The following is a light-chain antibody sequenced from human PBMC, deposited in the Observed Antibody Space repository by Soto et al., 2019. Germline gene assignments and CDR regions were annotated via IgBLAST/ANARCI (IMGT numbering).Light chain of an antibody. Sequence: ALQLTQSPSSLSASVGDRVTITCRASQGIRNALAWYQQKPGKAPKLLIYDASTLEPGVSSRFSGGGSATDFTLTIISLQPEDFATYYCQQYHNYPNTFGPGTKVDIK. CDR1: QGIRNA. J-gene: IGKJ3*01. V-gene: IGKV1D-13*01. CDR3: QQYHNYPNT. CDR2: DAS.